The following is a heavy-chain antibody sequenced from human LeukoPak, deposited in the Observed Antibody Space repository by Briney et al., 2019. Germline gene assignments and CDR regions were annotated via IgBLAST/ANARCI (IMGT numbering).Heavy chain of an antibody. CDR1: GGSISSYY. CDR3: ASLWGDYGDYGAPDAFDI. V-gene: IGHV4-34*01. J-gene: IGHJ3*02. Sequence: PSETLSLTCTVSGGSISSYYWSWIRQPPGKGLEWIGEINHSGSTNYNPSLKSRVTISVDTSKNQFSLKLSSVTAADTAVYYCASLWGDYGDYGAPDAFDIWGQGTMVTVSS. CDR2: INHSGST. D-gene: IGHD4-17*01.